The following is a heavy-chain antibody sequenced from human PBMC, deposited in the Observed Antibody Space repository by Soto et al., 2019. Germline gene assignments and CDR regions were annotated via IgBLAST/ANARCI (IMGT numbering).Heavy chain of an antibody. J-gene: IGHJ5*02. Sequence: PPETLSLTCTVSGGAISGYYWTWVRQPAGKGLEWIGRIYSSGGTKYNPSLKSRVDMSLDMSKNQFSLRLSSVTAADTAVYYCARGQRFSDSFDPWGQGTLVTVSS. CDR3: ARGQRFSDSFDP. CDR1: GGAISGYY. CDR2: IYSSGGT. D-gene: IGHD3-3*01. V-gene: IGHV4-4*07.